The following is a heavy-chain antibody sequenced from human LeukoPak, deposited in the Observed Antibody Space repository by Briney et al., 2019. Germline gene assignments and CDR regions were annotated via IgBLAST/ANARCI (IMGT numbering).Heavy chain of an antibody. CDR1: GFTFSSYA. CDR3: ARATSPAPDYVLRYFDWLPSGDFYYYYGMDV. Sequence: PGGSLRLSCAASGFTFSSYAMHWVRQAPGKGLEWVAVISYDGSNKYYADSVKGRFTISRDNSKNTLYLQMNSLRAEDTAVYYCARATSPAPDYVLRYFDWLPSGDFYYYYGMDVWGQGTTVTVSS. V-gene: IGHV3-30*04. J-gene: IGHJ6*02. D-gene: IGHD3-9*01. CDR2: ISYDGSNK.